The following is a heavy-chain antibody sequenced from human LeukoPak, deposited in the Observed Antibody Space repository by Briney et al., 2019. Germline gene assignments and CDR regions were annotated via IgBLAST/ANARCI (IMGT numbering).Heavy chain of an antibody. CDR2: IYYSGST. Sequence: SETLSLTCTVSGGSFSSGSYYWSWLRQPPGKGLEWIGYIYYSGSTNYNPSLKSRVTISVDTSKNQFSLKLSSVTAADTAVYYCARDRGSTVVTNWGQGTLVTVSS. V-gene: IGHV4-61*01. CDR1: GGSFSSGSYY. CDR3: ARDRGSTVVTN. D-gene: IGHD4-23*01. J-gene: IGHJ4*02.